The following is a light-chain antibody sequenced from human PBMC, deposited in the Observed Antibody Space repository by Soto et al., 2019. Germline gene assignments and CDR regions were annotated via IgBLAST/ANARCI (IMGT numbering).Light chain of an antibody. J-gene: IGLJ2*01. V-gene: IGLV2-8*01. CDR2: EVN. Sequence: QSALTQPPSASGSPGQSVTISCTGTSSDVGAYIYVSWYQQHPGTAPKLIIYEVNKRPSGGPARFSGSRSGNTASLTVSGLQPEDAADYYCISYAGNHNLVFGGGTKLTVL. CDR3: ISYAGNHNLV. CDR1: SSDVGAYIY.